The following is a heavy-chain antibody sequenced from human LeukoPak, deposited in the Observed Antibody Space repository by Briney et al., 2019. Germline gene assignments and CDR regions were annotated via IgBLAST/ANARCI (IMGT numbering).Heavy chain of an antibody. J-gene: IGHJ6*02. CDR1: GFTSSTYT. Sequence: GGSLRLSCAASGFTSSTYTMNWVRQAPGRGLEWVAVIWYDGSNKYYADSVKGRFTISRDNSKNTLYLQMNSLRAEDTAVYYCARDLFGSGWQLYYYYYGMDVWGQGTTVTVSS. V-gene: IGHV3-33*08. CDR3: ARDLFGSGWQLYYYYYGMDV. D-gene: IGHD6-19*01. CDR2: IWYDGSNK.